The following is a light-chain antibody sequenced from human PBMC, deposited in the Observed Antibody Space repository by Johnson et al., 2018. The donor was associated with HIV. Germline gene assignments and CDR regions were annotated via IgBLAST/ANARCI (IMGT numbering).Light chain of an antibody. CDR1: SSNIGNNY. CDR2: DNN. Sequence: QSALTQPPSVSAAPGQKVTISCSGSSSNIGNNYVSWYQQLPGTAPKLLIYDNNKRPSGIPDRFSGSKSGTSATLGITGLQTGDEAEYYCGTCDSALSAGVFGTGTKVTVL. CDR3: GTCDSALSAGV. J-gene: IGLJ1*01. V-gene: IGLV1-51*01.